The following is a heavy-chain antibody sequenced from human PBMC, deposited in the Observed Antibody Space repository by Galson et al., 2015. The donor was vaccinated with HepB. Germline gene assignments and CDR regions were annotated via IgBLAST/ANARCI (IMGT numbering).Heavy chain of an antibody. Sequence: SLRLSCAASGFTFSSYGMHWVRQAPGKGLEWVAVISYDGSNKYYADSVKGRFTISRDNSKNTLYLQMNSLRAEDTAVYYCAKEGDLLCSGGSCYPYYFDYWGQGTLVTVSS. V-gene: IGHV3-30*18. CDR3: AKEGDLLCSGGSCYPYYFDY. CDR2: ISYDGSNK. CDR1: GFTFSSYG. D-gene: IGHD2-15*01. J-gene: IGHJ4*02.